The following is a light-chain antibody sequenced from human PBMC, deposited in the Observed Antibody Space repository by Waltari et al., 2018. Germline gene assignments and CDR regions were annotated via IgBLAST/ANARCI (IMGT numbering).Light chain of an antibody. Sequence: IQMTQSPFTVSASVGDRVTISCQASQTTGAWLAWSQQKPGKAPKLLIFNTSSLESGVPPRFSGSVCGTEFSLTISSLQPDDFATYYCQQYLSSPATFGHGTKVEVK. J-gene: IGKJ1*01. V-gene: IGKV1-5*03. CDR1: QTTGAW. CDR3: QQYLSSPAT. CDR2: NTS.